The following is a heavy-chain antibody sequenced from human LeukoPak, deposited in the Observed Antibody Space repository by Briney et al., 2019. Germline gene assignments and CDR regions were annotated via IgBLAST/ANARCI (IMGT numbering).Heavy chain of an antibody. CDR1: GYTFTSYA. V-gene: IGHV1-3*03. J-gene: IGHJ5*02. CDR3: AREGVLLGQLELGPNWFDP. CDR2: INAGNGNT. Sequence: GASVKVSCKASGYTFTSYAVHWVRQAPGQRLEWMGWINAGNGNTKYSQEFQGRVTITRDTSASTAYMELSSLRSEDMAVYYCAREGVLLGQLELGPNWFDPWGQGTLVTVSS. D-gene: IGHD1-1*01.